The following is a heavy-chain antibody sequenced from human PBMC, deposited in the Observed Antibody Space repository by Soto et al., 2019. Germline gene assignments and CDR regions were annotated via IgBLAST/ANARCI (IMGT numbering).Heavy chain of an antibody. Sequence: GGSLRLSCAASGFTFSSYSMNWVRQAPGKGLEWVSYISSSSSTIYYADSVKGRFTISRDNAKNSLYLQMNSLRDEDTAVYYCARDREIQLWSYYFDYWGQGTLVTVSS. D-gene: IGHD5-18*01. CDR2: ISSSSSTI. CDR1: GFTFSSYS. J-gene: IGHJ4*02. CDR3: ARDREIQLWSYYFDY. V-gene: IGHV3-48*02.